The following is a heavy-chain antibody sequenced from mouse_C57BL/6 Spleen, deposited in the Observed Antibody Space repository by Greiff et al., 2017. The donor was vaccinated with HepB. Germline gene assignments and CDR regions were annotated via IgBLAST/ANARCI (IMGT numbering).Heavy chain of an antibody. V-gene: IGHV2-2*01. CDR2: IWGGGST. Sequence: QVQLQQSGPGLVQPSQSLSITCTVSGFSLTSYGVHWVRQSPGKGLEWLGVIWGGGSTDYNAAFISRLSISKDNSKSQVFFKMNSLQADDTAIYYCARNYGREGYFDVWGTGTTVTVSS. CDR3: ARNYGREGYFDV. J-gene: IGHJ1*03. D-gene: IGHD1-1*02. CDR1: GFSLTSYG.